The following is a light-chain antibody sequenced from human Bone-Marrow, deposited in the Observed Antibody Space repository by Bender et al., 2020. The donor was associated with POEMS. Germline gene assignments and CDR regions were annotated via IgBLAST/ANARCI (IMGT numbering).Light chain of an antibody. Sequence: QSALTQPASVSGSLGQSITISCTGTNSDVGTYNLVSWYQQYSGKAPKLILYEVRKRPSGVSNRFSGSKSGNTASLTISGLQAEDEGDYYCCSYTGSVLFGGGTKLTVL. CDR2: EVR. V-gene: IGLV2-23*02. CDR1: NSDVGTYNL. J-gene: IGLJ3*02. CDR3: CSYTGSVL.